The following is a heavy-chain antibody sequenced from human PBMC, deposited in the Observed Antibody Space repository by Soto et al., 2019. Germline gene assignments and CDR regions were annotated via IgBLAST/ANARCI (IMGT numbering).Heavy chain of an antibody. CDR1: GGSFSDYY. CDR3: ARGLYVDTAIGYYYYGMDV. CDR2: INHSGNT. Sequence: QVQLQQWGAGLLKPSETLSLTCAVYGGSFSDYYWSWIRQPPGKGLEWIGEINHSGNTNYNPSLKSRVTISVDTFKNQFSLNLSSVTAADTAVYYCARGLYVDTAIGYYYYGMDVWGQGTTVTVSS. V-gene: IGHV4-34*01. J-gene: IGHJ6*02. D-gene: IGHD5-18*01.